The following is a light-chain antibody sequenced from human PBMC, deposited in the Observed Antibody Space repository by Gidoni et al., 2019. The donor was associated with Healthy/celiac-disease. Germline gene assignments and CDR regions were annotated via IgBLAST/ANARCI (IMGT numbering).Light chain of an antibody. CDR1: SSNIGAGYD. CDR2: GNS. Sequence: QSVLTQPPSVSVAPGQRVTISCTGSSSNIGAGYDVHWYQQLPGTAPKLLIHGNSNRPSGVPDRFSGSKSGTSASLAITGLQAEDEADYYCQSYDSSLSGGGVFGGGTKLTVL. J-gene: IGLJ2*01. CDR3: QSYDSSLSGGGV. V-gene: IGLV1-40*01.